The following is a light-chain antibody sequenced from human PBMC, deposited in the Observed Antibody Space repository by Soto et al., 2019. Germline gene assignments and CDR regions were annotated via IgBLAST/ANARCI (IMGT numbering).Light chain of an antibody. V-gene: IGKV3-15*01. CDR2: GAS. Sequence: EIVMTQSPATLSVSPVERATLSCRSSQSVSSKLAWYQQKPGQGPRLLIYGASTRATGIPARFSGSGSGTEFTLTISRLQSEDFAVYYWQYFSTWLWTFGQGTKVEI. J-gene: IGKJ1*01. CDR3: QYFSTWLWT. CDR1: QSVSSK.